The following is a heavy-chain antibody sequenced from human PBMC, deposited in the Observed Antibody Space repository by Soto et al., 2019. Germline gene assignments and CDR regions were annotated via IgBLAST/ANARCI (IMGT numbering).Heavy chain of an antibody. J-gene: IGHJ3*02. V-gene: IGHV2-5*02. D-gene: IGHD6-19*01. CDR3: AYIYVYSGGWHPRAPFHI. CDR1: RFSLSSQGVA. CDR2: IYWDEDK. Sequence: QITLKESGPTLVKPTQTLTLTCTFSRFSLSSQGVAVGWIRQPPGKALEWLGFIYWDEDKSYSPSLKSRLTVTKDSSKNQVFLTMTNVHPVDTGTYYCAYIYVYSGGWHPRAPFHIWGQGTTVIVSS.